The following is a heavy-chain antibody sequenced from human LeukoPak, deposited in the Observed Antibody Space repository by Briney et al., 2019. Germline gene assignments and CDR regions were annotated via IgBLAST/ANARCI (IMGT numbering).Heavy chain of an antibody. CDR2: ITSNGGTT. CDR1: GFILSTYD. V-gene: IGHV3-64*01. J-gene: IGHJ4*02. Sequence: PGGSLRLSCVASGFILSTYDRYWVRQAPGKGLEYVSAITSNGGTTYYANSVKGRFTISRDNSKNSLYLQMGSLRAEDMAVYYCARGYCSSTSCTNDYWGQGTLVTVSS. D-gene: IGHD2-2*01. CDR3: ARGYCSSTSCTNDY.